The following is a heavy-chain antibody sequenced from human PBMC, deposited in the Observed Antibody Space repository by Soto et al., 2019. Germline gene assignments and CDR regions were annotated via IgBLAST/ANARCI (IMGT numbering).Heavy chain of an antibody. CDR2: IYYSGST. Sequence: KPSETLSLTCTVSGGSISSSSYYWGWIRQPPGKGLEWIGSIYYSGSTYYNPSLKSRVTISVDTSKNQFSLKLSSVTAADTAVYYCARLVKYSSSWIDYCGQGTLVTVSS. V-gene: IGHV4-39*01. CDR3: ARLVKYSSSWIDY. J-gene: IGHJ4*02. D-gene: IGHD6-13*01. CDR1: GGSISSSSYY.